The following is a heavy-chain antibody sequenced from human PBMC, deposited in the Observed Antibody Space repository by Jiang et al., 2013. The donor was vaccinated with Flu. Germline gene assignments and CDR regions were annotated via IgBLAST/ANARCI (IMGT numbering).Heavy chain of an antibody. CDR1: EYSFTSYW. CDR2: IYPGDSDT. V-gene: IGHV5-51*01. D-gene: IGHD3-22*01. J-gene: IGHJ4*02. Sequence: VQLVESGAEVKKPGESLKISCKGSEYSFTSYWIGWVRQMPGKGLEWMGIIYPGDSDTRYSPSFQGQVTISADKSISTAYLQWRSLKASDTAMYYCARGPYYYDSSGPRNFDYWGQGTLVTVSS. CDR3: ARGPYYYDSSGPRNFDY.